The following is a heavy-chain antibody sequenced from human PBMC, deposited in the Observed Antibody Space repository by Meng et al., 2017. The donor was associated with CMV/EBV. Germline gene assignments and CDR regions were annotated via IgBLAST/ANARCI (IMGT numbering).Heavy chain of an antibody. J-gene: IGHJ6*02. CDR3: ASGGDITFGVVIMSHYYYYGMDV. CDR2: IIPILGIA. Sequence: SVKVSCKASAGTFSSYTISWVRQAPGQGLEWMGRIIPILGIANYAQKFQGRVTITADKSTSTAYMELSSLRSEDTAVYYCASGGDITFGVVIMSHYYYYGMDVWGQGTTVTVSS. V-gene: IGHV1-69*02. D-gene: IGHD3-3*01. CDR1: AGTFSSYT.